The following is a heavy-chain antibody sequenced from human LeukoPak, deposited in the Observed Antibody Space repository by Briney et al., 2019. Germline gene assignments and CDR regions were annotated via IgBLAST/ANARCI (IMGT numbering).Heavy chain of an antibody. D-gene: IGHD2-15*01. CDR2: IYYSGST. J-gene: IGHJ5*02. Sequence: SETLSLTCTVSGGSISSYYWSWIRQPPGKGLEWIGYIYYSGSTNYNPSLKSRVTISVDTSKNQFSLKLSSVTDADTAVYYCARDLVGYCSGGSCYSENWFDPWGQGTLVTVSS. CDR1: GGSISSYY. CDR3: ARDLVGYCSGGSCYSENWFDP. V-gene: IGHV4-59*01.